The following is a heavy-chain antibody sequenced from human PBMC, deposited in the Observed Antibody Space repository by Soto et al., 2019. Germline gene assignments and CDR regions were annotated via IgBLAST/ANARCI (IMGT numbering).Heavy chain of an antibody. CDR2: ISSSSSTI. V-gene: IGHV3-48*01. J-gene: IGHJ4*02. CDR3: ARENDYGDFPLKV. D-gene: IGHD4-17*01. Sequence: GGSLRLSCAASGFTFSSYSMNWVRQAPGKGLEWVSYISSSSSTIYYADSVKGRFTISRDNAKNSLYLQMNSLRAEDTAVYYCARENDYGDFPLKVWGQGTLVTVSS. CDR1: GFTFSSYS.